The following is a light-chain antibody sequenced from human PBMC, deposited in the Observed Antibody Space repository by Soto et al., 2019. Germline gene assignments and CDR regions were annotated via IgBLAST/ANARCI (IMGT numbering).Light chain of an antibody. CDR2: ESS. CDR3: QQSFLAPPT. CDR1: QNVRNY. Sequence: DIHMAQSPSSVSASVGDTVTITCRASQNVRNYLNWYQQKPGKAPNLLIYESSTLESGVPSTFSGDGFGTDFTLTLSSLHPDDFATYYCQQSFLAPPTFGRGTKVEI. V-gene: IGKV1-39*01. J-gene: IGKJ1*01.